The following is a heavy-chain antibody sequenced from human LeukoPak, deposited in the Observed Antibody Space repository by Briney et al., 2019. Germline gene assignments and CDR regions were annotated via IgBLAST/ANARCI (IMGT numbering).Heavy chain of an antibody. CDR1: GYTFTNYG. Sequence: ASVKVSCKASGYTFTNYGISWVRQAPGQGLEWMGWISADNGNTNYAQKIQGRVAMTTDTSTSTAYMELRSLRSDDTAVYYCARVHCSGGICYFFDYWGQGTLVTVSS. D-gene: IGHD2-15*01. CDR2: ISADNGNT. J-gene: IGHJ4*02. CDR3: ARVHCSGGICYFFDY. V-gene: IGHV1-18*01.